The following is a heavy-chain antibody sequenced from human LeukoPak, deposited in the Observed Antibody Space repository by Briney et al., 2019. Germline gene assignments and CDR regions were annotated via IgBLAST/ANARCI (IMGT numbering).Heavy chain of an antibody. V-gene: IGHV4-39*01. J-gene: IGHJ3*02. CDR1: GGSISSSSYY. CDR2: IYYSGST. Sequence: SETLSLTCTVSGGSISSSSYYWGWIRQPPGKGLEWIGSIYYSGSTYYNPSLKSRVTISVDTSKNQFSLKLSSVTAADTAVYYCARPGLGDWPHDAFDTWGQGTMVTVSS. D-gene: IGHD3-16*01. CDR3: ARPGLGDWPHDAFDT.